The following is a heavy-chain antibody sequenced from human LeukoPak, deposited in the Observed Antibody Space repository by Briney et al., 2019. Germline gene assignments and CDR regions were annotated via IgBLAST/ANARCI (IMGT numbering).Heavy chain of an antibody. CDR3: ARGYCSGGSCYPRSNYYYMDV. CDR1: GYSISSGYY. V-gene: IGHV4-38-2*02. Sequence: SETMSLTCTVSGYSISSGYYWGWIRQPPGKGLEWIGNIYPSGTTYYNPSLKTRVTISVDTSKNQFSLKLSSVTAADTAVYYCARGYCSGGSCYPRSNYYYMDVWGKGTAVTISS. CDR2: IYPSGTT. D-gene: IGHD2-15*01. J-gene: IGHJ6*03.